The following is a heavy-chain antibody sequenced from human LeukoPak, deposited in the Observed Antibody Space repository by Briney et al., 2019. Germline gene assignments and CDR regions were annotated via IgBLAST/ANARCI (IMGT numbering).Heavy chain of an antibody. Sequence: SETLSLTCAVYGGSFSGYYWSWIRQPPGKGLEWIGEINHSGSTNYNPSLKSRVTISVDTSKNQFSLKLSSVTAADTAVYYCARGPVPTTLPPYYYMDVWGKGTTVTVSS. D-gene: IGHD3-16*01. J-gene: IGHJ6*03. CDR1: GGSFSGYY. CDR3: ARGPVPTTLPPYYYMDV. CDR2: INHSGST. V-gene: IGHV4-34*01.